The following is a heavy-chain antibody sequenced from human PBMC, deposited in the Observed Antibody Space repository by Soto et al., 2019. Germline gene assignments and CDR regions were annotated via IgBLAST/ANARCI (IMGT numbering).Heavy chain of an antibody. D-gene: IGHD1-7*01. CDR3: ARVFGAGTSSGDYFDY. Sequence: QVQLVESGGGVVQPGRSLRLSCAASGFTFSSYAMHWVRQAPGKGLEWVAVISYDGSNKYYADSVKGRYTNSRDNSKNTQDVQMNGLRAEDTAVYYCARVFGAGTSSGDYFDYWGQGTLVTVSS. V-gene: IGHV3-30-3*01. J-gene: IGHJ4*02. CDR2: ISYDGSNK. CDR1: GFTFSSYA.